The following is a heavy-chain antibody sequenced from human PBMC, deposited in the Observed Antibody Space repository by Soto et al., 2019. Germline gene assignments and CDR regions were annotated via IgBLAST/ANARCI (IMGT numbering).Heavy chain of an antibody. V-gene: IGHV3-7*03. CDR1: GFTFSTYW. CDR3: VKDGGYCSSSSCYAPRNHYFDS. D-gene: IGHD2-2*01. J-gene: IGHJ4*02. CDR2: IKQDGSEK. Sequence: GGSLRLSCAASGFTFSTYWMNWVRQAPGKGLEWVANIKQDGSEKYYVDSVKGRFAISRDNAKDSLFLQMNSLAAADTAVYYCVKDGGYCSSSSCYAPRNHYFDSWGQGTLVTVSS.